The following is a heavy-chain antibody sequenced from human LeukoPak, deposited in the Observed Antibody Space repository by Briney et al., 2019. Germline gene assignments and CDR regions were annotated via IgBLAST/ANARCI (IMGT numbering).Heavy chain of an antibody. CDR3: AKDQMYYDFWSGSFDY. D-gene: IGHD3-3*01. V-gene: IGHV3-23*01. CDR2: ISGSGGST. Sequence: GGSLRLSCAASGFTFSSYAMSWVRQAPGKGLEWVSAISGSGGSTYYADSVKGRFTISRDNSKNTLYLQTNSLRAEDTAVYYCAKDQMYYDFWSGSFDYWGQGTLVTVSS. J-gene: IGHJ4*02. CDR1: GFTFSSYA.